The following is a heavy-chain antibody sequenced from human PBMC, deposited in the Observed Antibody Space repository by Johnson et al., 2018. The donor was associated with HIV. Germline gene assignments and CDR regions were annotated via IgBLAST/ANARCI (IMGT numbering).Heavy chain of an antibody. V-gene: IGHV3-30-3*01. J-gene: IGHJ3*02. CDR2: ILYDGSNK. CDR1: GFTFSSYA. Sequence: VQLVESGGGVVQPGRSLRLSCAASGFTFSSYAMHWVRQAPGKGLEWVAGILYDGSNKYHADSVKGRFTISRDNSKNTLYLQMNSLRAEDTALYYCATVYYDILTGYYYDAFDIWGQGTMVTVSS. D-gene: IGHD3-9*01. CDR3: ATVYYDILTGYYYDAFDI.